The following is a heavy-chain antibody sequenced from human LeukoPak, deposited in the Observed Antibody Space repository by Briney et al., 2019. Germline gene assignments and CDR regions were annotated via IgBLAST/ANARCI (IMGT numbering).Heavy chain of an antibody. Sequence: PGGALRLSCAASGFTFSSYAMHWVRQAPGKGLEWVAVISYDGSNKYYADSVKGRFTISRDNSKNTLYLQMNSLRAEDTAVYYCAKGYGDLFYFDYWGQGTLVTVSS. CDR3: AKGYGDLFYFDY. D-gene: IGHD4-17*01. CDR1: GFTFSSYA. V-gene: IGHV3-30*04. CDR2: ISYDGSNK. J-gene: IGHJ4*02.